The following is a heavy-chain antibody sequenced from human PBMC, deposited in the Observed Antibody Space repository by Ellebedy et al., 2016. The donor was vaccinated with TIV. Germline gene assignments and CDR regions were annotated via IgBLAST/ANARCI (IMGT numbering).Heavy chain of an antibody. D-gene: IGHD3-22*01. J-gene: IGHJ4*02. Sequence: GGSLRLXXAASGFTFSSYAMHWVRQAPGKGLEWVAVISYDGSNKYYADSVKGRFTISRDNAKNSLYLQMNSLRAEDTAVYYCAKIRGYYDSSGYFDYWGQGTLVTVSS. CDR1: GFTFSSYA. V-gene: IGHV3-30-3*02. CDR3: AKIRGYYDSSGYFDY. CDR2: ISYDGSNK.